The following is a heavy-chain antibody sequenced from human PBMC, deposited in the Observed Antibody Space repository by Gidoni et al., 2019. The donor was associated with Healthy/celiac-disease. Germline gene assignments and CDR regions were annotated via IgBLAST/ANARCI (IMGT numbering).Heavy chain of an antibody. CDR2: ISWNSGSI. D-gene: IGHD3-22*01. V-gene: IGHV3-9*01. CDR3: AKGGMDYYDSSGYYFDY. J-gene: IGHJ4*02. CDR1: GFTFDDYA. Sequence: EVQLVESGGGLVQPGRSLRLSCAASGFTFDDYAMHWVRQAPGKGLEWVSGISWNSGSIGYADSVKGRFTISRDNAKNSLYLQMNSLRAEDTALYYCAKGGMDYYDSSGYYFDYWGQGTLVTVSS.